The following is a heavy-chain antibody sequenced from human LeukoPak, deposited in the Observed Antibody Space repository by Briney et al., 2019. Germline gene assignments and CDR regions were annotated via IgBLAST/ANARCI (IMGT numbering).Heavy chain of an antibody. CDR2: IQHGGGQK. J-gene: IGHJ6*04. Sequence: GGSLRLSCAASGFTFSTYWMSWVRQAPGKGLEWVANIQHGGGQKYYVGSVKGRFTISRDNAKNSLYLQMNSLRAEDTAVYYCAELGITMIGGVWGKGTTVTISS. V-gene: IGHV3-7*01. D-gene: IGHD3-10*02. CDR1: GFTFSTYW. CDR3: AELGITMIGGV.